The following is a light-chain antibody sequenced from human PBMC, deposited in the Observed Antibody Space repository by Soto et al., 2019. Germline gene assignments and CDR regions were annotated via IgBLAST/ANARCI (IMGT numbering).Light chain of an antibody. CDR3: QSYDSSLRGYV. V-gene: IGLV1-40*01. CDR1: SSNIGAGYE. J-gene: IGLJ1*01. CDR2: ENN. Sequence: QSVLTQPPSVSEAPGQRVTISCTGSSSNIGAGYEAHWYQQVPGTAPKLLIYENNNRPSGVPDRFSGSKSGTSASLAITGLQAEDEAEYYCQSYDSSLRGYVFGAGTKVTVL.